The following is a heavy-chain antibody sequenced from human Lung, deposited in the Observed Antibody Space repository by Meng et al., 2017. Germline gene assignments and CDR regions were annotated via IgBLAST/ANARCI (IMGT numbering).Heavy chain of an antibody. D-gene: IGHD6-19*01. J-gene: IGHJ4*02. CDR2: IIDSRST. CDR3: VRRTYSSGWYFDY. Sequence: QVQLQQWGAGLLKPSETLSLTCAVYGGSFSGYSWSWIRQPPGKGLEWIGEIIDSRSTNYNPSLKSRVTISVDTSKNQFSLRVTSVTAADRAVYYCVRRTYSSGWYFDYWGQGTLVTVSS. V-gene: IGHV4-34*02. CDR1: GGSFSGYS.